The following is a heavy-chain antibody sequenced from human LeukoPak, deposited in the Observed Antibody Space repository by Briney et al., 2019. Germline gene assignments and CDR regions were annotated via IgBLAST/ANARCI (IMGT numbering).Heavy chain of an antibody. V-gene: IGHV4-34*01. CDR1: GGSFSGYY. CDR3: ARDPIHNWNVSGDY. CDR2: INHSGST. Sequence: SETLSLTCAVYGGSFSGYYWSWIRQPPGKGLEWIGEINHSGSTNYNPSLKSRVTISVDTSKNQFSLKLSSVTAADTAVYYCARDPIHNWNVSGDYWGQGTLVTVSS. J-gene: IGHJ4*02. D-gene: IGHD1-1*01.